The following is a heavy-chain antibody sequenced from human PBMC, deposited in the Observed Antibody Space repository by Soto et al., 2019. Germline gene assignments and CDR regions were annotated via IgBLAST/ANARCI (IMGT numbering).Heavy chain of an antibody. V-gene: IGHV3-30*18. CDR1: GFTFSTYG. CDR3: AKVGNGSGKGLVY. CDR2: ISYDVSDK. Sequence: PGGSLRLSCAASGFTFSTYGMHWVRQAPGKGLEWLAAISYDVSDKYYADSVKGRFTISRDNSKKTLYLQMNSLSPEDTAVYYCAKVGNGSGKGLVYWGQETRVTFSS. J-gene: IGHJ4*02. D-gene: IGHD3-10*01.